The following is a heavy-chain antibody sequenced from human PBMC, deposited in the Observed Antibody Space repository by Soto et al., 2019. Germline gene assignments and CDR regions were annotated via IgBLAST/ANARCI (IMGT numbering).Heavy chain of an antibody. CDR2: IYHSGST. D-gene: IGHD6-6*01. Sequence: QVQLQESGPGLVKPSQTLSLTCTVSGGSISSGDYYWSWIRQPPGKGLEWIGYIYHSGSTYYNPSPKSRVTLSVDTSKNQFSLKLSSVTAADTAVYYWARERPDGARLDPWGQGTLVTVSS. CDR3: ARERPDGARLDP. CDR1: GGSISSGDYY. V-gene: IGHV4-30-4*01. J-gene: IGHJ5*02.